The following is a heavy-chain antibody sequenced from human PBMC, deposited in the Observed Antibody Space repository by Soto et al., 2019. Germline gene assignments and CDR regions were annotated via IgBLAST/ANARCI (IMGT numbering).Heavy chain of an antibody. CDR2: ISSGGSST. V-gene: IGHV3-21*01. D-gene: IGHD6-6*01. CDR1: VFTFTDHF. J-gene: IGHJ4*02. CDR3: AREKYSRLSWDYLDY. Sequence: PGGALRLSCAASVFTFTDHFMTWVRQAPGKGLEWVSSISSGGSSTYYADSVKGRFTTSRDNAKNSLYLQMNSLRAEDTAVYYCAREKYSRLSWDYLDYWGQGTPGTVSS.